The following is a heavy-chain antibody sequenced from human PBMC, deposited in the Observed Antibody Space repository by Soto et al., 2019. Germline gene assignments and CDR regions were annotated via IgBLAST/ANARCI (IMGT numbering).Heavy chain of an antibody. Sequence: GGSLRLSCAASGITFSTYAISWVRQAPGKGLEWVSAISGSGGSTYYADSVKGRFTISRDNSKNTLYLQMNSLRAEDTALYYCAKDHWGSYSGQGTLVTVSS. CDR2: ISGSGGST. V-gene: IGHV3-23*01. J-gene: IGHJ4*02. CDR1: GITFSTYA. CDR3: AKDHWGSY. D-gene: IGHD3-16*01.